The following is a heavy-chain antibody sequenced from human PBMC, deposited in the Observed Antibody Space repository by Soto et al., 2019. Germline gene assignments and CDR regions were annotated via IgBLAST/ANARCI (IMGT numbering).Heavy chain of an antibody. J-gene: IGHJ6*02. CDR2: ISYDGSNK. D-gene: IGHD5-12*01. V-gene: IGHV3-30*18. CDR1: GFTFSSYD. Sequence: GGSLRLSCAASGFTFSSYDMHWVRQAPGKGLEWVAVISYDGSNKYYADSVKGRFTISRDNSKNTLYLQMNSLRAEDAAVYYCANQNFLGVATTTYPFYYYYGMDVWGQGTTVTVSS. CDR3: ANQNFLGVATTTYPFYYYYGMDV.